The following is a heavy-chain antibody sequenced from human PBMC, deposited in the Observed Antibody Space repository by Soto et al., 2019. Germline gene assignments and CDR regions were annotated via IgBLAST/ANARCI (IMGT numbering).Heavy chain of an antibody. V-gene: IGHV4-59*01. CDR2: IYYSGST. J-gene: IGHJ5*02. CDR3: ARGATASYRSGWYGRNWFDP. D-gene: IGHD6-19*01. Sequence: QVQLQESGPGLVKPSETLSLTCTVSGGSISSYYWSWIRQPPGKGLEWIGYIYYSGSTNYNPSLKSRVTISVDTSKNQFSLKLSSVTAADTAVYYCARGATASYRSGWYGRNWFDPWGQGTLVTVSS. CDR1: GGSISSYY.